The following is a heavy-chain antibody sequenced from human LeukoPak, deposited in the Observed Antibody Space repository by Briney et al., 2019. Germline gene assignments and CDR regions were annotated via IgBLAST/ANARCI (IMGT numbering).Heavy chain of an antibody. CDR1: GFTFSSYA. J-gene: IGHJ4*02. V-gene: IGHV3-30-3*01. CDR2: ILYDGSNK. CDR3: ARDPRRGGSSGYLLY. Sequence: GGSLRLSCAASGFTFSSYAMHWVRQAPGKGLEWVAVILYDGSNKYYADSVKGRFTISRDNSKNTLYLQMNSLRAEDTAVYYCARDPRRGGSSGYLLYWGQGTLVTVSS. D-gene: IGHD3-22*01.